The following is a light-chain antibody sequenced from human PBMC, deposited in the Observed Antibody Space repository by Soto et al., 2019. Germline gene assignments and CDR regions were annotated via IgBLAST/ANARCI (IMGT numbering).Light chain of an antibody. J-gene: IGLJ1*01. Sequence: QSVLTQPPSASGSPGQSVTIPCTETSSDVGTYNYVSWYQQHPGKAPKLMIYEVNKRPAGVPDRFSGSKSGIMASLTVSGLQAEDEADYYCSSYAGNNNLYVFGTGTKVTVL. CDR2: EVN. CDR3: SSYAGNNNLYV. CDR1: SSDVGTYNY. V-gene: IGLV2-8*01.